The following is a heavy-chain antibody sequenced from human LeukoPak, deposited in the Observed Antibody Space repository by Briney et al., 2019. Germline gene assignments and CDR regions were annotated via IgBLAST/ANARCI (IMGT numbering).Heavy chain of an antibody. J-gene: IGHJ4*02. Sequence: GGSLRLSCAASGFTFSSYAMSWVRQAPGKGLEWVSAISGSGGSTYYADSVKGRFTISRDNFKNTLYLQMNSLRGEDTAVYYCAKDFGRNLGGPGYWGRGTLVIVSS. CDR3: AKDFGRNLGGPGY. CDR1: GFTFSSYA. D-gene: IGHD1-14*01. V-gene: IGHV3-23*01. CDR2: ISGSGGST.